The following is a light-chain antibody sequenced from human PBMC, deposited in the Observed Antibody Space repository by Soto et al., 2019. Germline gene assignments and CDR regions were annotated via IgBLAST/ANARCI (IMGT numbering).Light chain of an antibody. J-gene: IGKJ2*01. Sequence: HMTQSPSSLSASVGDRVTITCRASERISTYLNWYQQKPGEAPKLLISTSGTLQRGVPSRFSGSGSGTDFTLTITSLQPADFATYFCQQTYSTPYTFGQGTKLEIK. CDR2: TSG. CDR3: QQTYSTPYT. V-gene: IGKV1-39*01. CDR1: ERISTY.